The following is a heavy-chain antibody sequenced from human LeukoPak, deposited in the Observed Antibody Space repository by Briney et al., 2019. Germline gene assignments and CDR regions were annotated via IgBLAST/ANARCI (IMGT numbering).Heavy chain of an antibody. CDR2: INPSGGST. CDR3: ARVEKQWLSLDY. D-gene: IGHD6-19*01. Sequence: ASVKVSCKASGCTFTSYYMHWVRQAPGQGLEWMGIINPSGGSTSYAQKFQGRVTMTRDMSTSTVYMELSSLRSEDTAVYYCARVEKQWLSLDYWGQGTLVTVSS. V-gene: IGHV1-46*01. CDR1: GCTFTSYY. J-gene: IGHJ4*02.